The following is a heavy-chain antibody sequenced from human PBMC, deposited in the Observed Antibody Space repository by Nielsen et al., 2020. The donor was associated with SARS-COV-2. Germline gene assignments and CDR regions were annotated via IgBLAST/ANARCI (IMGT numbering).Heavy chain of an antibody. CDR1: GFTFSSYA. CDR2: ISGSGGST. Sequence: GESLKISCAASGFTFSSYAMSWVRQAPGKGLEWVSAISGSGGSTYYADSVKGRFTISRDNSKNTLYLQMNSLRAEDTAVYYCAKVTTVTTSPIWGQGTMVTVSS. CDR3: AKVTTVTTSPI. J-gene: IGHJ3*02. V-gene: IGHV3-23*01. D-gene: IGHD4-17*01.